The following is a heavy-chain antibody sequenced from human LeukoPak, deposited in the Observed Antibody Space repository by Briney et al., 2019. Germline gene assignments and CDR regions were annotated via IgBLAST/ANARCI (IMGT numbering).Heavy chain of an antibody. J-gene: IGHJ4*02. D-gene: IGHD6-19*01. V-gene: IGHV3-21*01. CDR3: ARDERNSSGWYGFDY. Sequence: GGSLRLSCAASGFTFSSYSMYWVRQAPGKGLEWVSSISSSSSYIYYADSVKGRFTISRDNAKNSLYLQMNSLRAEDTAVYYCARDERNSSGWYGFDYWGQGTLVTVSS. CDR1: GFTFSSYS. CDR2: ISSSSSYI.